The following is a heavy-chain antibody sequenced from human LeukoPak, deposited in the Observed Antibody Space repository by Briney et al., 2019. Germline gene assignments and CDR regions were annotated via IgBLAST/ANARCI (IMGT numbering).Heavy chain of an antibody. Sequence: GGSLRLSCAASGFTVSSNYMSWVRQAPGKGLEWVSVIYSGGSTYYADSVKGRFTISRDNSKNTLYLQMNSLRAEDTAVYYCAKDLGGRGFGELFDYWGQGTLVTVSS. D-gene: IGHD3-10*01. J-gene: IGHJ4*02. CDR3: AKDLGGRGFGELFDY. V-gene: IGHV3-53*01. CDR2: IYSGGST. CDR1: GFTVSSNY.